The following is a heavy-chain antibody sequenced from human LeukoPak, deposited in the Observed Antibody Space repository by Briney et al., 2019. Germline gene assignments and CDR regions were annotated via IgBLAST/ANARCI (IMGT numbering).Heavy chain of an antibody. CDR2: IYTSGST. D-gene: IGHD4-23*01. Sequence: SETLSLTCTVSGGSISSYYWSWIRQPAGKGLEWIGRIYTSGSTNYNPSLKSRVTISVDTSKNQFSLKLSSVTAADTAVYYCARLGRGGNSSDAFDIWGQGTMVTVSS. V-gene: IGHV4-4*07. CDR1: GGSISSYY. J-gene: IGHJ3*02. CDR3: ARLGRGGNSSDAFDI.